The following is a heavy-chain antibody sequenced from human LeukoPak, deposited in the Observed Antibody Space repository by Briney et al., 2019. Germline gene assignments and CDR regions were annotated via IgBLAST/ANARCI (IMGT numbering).Heavy chain of an antibody. J-gene: IGHJ4*02. Sequence: PGGSLRLSCAASGFTVSSNYMSWVRQAPGKGLEWVSVIYSGGSTYYADSVKGRFTISRDNSKNTLYLQMNSLRAEDTAVYYCARMNVLLWFGESDWGQGTLVTVSS. D-gene: IGHD3-10*01. CDR2: IYSGGST. CDR3: ARMNVLLWFGESD. CDR1: GFTVSSNY. V-gene: IGHV3-53*01.